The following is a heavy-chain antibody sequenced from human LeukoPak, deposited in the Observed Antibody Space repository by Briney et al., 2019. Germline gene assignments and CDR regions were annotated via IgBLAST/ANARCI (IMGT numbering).Heavy chain of an antibody. CDR1: GGTFSSYA. CDR3: ARVASSGGGNFDY. Sequence: SVKVSCKASGGTFSSYAISWVRQAPGQGLEWMGRIIPIFGAANYAQKFQGRVTITTDESTSTAYMELSSLRSEDTAVYYCARVASSGGGNFDYWGQGTLVTVSS. CDR2: IIPIFGAA. J-gene: IGHJ4*02. V-gene: IGHV1-69*05. D-gene: IGHD6-19*01.